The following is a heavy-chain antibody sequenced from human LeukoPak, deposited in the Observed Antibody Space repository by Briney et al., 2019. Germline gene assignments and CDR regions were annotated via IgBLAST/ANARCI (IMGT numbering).Heavy chain of an antibody. CDR1: GFTFRSYS. J-gene: IGHJ4*02. CDR3: ARRYGSGSSGTFDY. Sequence: GGSLRLSCAASGFTFRSYSMNWVRQAPGKGLEWVSSISSSSSYIYYADSLKGRFTISRDNAKNSLYLQMNSLRAEDTAVYYCARRYGSGSSGTFDYWGQGTLVTVSS. CDR2: ISSSSSYI. D-gene: IGHD3-10*01. V-gene: IGHV3-21*01.